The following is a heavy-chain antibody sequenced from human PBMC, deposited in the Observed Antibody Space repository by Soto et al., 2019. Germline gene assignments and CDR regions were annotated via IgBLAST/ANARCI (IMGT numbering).Heavy chain of an antibody. Sequence: SQTLSLTCAISGDSVSSNSAAWNCIRQSPSRGLEWLGRTYYRSKWYNDYAVSVKSRITINTDTSKNQFSLQLNSVTPEDTAVYYCARAGTAPGGSTYYYYGMDVWGQGTTVTVSS. CDR1: GDSVSSNSAA. CDR3: ARAGTAPGGSTYYYYGMDV. J-gene: IGHJ6*02. V-gene: IGHV6-1*01. CDR2: TYYRSKWYN. D-gene: IGHD2-21*02.